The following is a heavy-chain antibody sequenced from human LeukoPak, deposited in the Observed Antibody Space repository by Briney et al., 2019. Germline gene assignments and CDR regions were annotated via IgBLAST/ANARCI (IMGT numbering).Heavy chain of an antibody. D-gene: IGHD3-10*01. V-gene: IGHV4-59*01. CDR3: ARVSLSSGVPFDY. Sequence: SETLSLTCTVSGGSISSYYWSWIRHPPRKGLEWIGYIYYSGSTNYNPSLKSRVTISVDTSKNQFSLRLSSVTAADTAVYYCARVSLSSGVPFDYWGQGTLVTVSS. CDR1: GGSISSYY. CDR2: IYYSGST. J-gene: IGHJ4*02.